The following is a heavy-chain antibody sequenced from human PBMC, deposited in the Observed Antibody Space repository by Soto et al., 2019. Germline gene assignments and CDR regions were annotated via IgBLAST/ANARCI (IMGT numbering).Heavy chain of an antibody. CDR2: IWNDGSKQ. CDR3: ARPPVIDIVVPPDY. CDR1: GFTFSRYG. V-gene: IGHV3-33*01. J-gene: IGHJ4*02. D-gene: IGHD2-15*01. Sequence: QVQLVESGGGVVQPGRSLRLSCVASGFTFSRYGMHWVRQAPGKGLEWVAVIWNDGSKQVYDDSVKGRFTISRDNSKNTLYLEMDSLRDEDTSVYYCARPPVIDIVVPPDYWGQGTLVTVSS.